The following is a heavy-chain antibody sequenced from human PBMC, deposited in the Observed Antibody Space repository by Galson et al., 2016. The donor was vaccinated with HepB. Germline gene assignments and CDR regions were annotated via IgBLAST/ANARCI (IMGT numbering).Heavy chain of an antibody. D-gene: IGHD2-2*01. J-gene: IGHJ1*01. CDR2: IFYDGSNK. CDR3: SRDPHRYALQL. CDR1: GFTFSNSA. V-gene: IGHV3-33*01. Sequence: SLRLSCAASGFTFSNSAMHWVRQAPGKGLEWVAIIFYDGSNKNYADSLKGRFTISRDNSKNTLNLQLDSLRAEDTAVYYCSRDPHRYALQLWGQGTLVTVSS.